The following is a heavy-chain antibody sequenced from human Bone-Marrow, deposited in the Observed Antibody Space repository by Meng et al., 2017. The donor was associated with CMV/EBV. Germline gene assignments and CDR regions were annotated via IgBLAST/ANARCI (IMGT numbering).Heavy chain of an antibody. CDR2: IIPILGIA. CDR1: GYTFTSYG. CDR3: ARDAYYDILTNYYTLGAFDI. V-gene: IGHV1-69*10. J-gene: IGHJ3*02. Sequence: SVKVSCKASGYTFTSYGISWVRQAPGQGLEWMGGIIPILGIANYAQKFQGRVTITTDESTSTAYMELSSLRSEDTAVYYCARDAYYDILTNYYTLGAFDIWGQGTMVTVSS. D-gene: IGHD3-9*01.